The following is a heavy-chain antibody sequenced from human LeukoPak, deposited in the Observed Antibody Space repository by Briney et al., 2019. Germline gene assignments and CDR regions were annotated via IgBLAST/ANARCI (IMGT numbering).Heavy chain of an antibody. J-gene: IGHJ4*02. CDR3: AKENRRGSGGLYYFDY. Sequence: PGGSLSLSCAASGFTFSSYAMSWVRQAPGQGLEWGSVISGSGGSTSYADSVKGRFTTSRYNSKNTLYLQMNSLRAEDTAVYYCAKENRRGSGGLYYFDYWGQGTLVTVPS. D-gene: IGHD6-19*01. V-gene: IGHV3-23*01. CDR1: GFTFSSYA. CDR2: ISGSGGST.